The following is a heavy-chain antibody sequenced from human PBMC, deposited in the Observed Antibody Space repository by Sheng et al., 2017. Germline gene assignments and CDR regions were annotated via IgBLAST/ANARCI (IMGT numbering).Heavy chain of an antibody. Sequence: QLQLQESGPGLVKPSETLSLTCTVSGGSISSSNYFWGWLRQPPGKGLEWIATIYYAGNSYYNPSLESRVTISVDTSKNQFSLRMKSVTAADTAKYYCARVGYAAFQGVNDYWGQGILVTVSS. D-gene: IGHD5-18*01. CDR2: IYYAGNS. CDR3: ARVGYAAFQGVNDY. J-gene: IGHJ4*02. V-gene: IGHV4-39*07. CDR1: GGSISSSNYF.